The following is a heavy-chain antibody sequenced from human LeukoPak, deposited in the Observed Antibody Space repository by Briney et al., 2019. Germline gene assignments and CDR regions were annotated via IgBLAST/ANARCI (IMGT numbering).Heavy chain of an antibody. CDR1: VFTFSSYS. Sequence: GWALRLSCACYVFTFSSYSMMWVRQAPVKVLEWVSALSGSGGSTYYADSVKGRFTISRDNTKNTLYLQMNILRAVDTAVYYCAKGGYCSGGSCYAVGPTDLYFDYWGQGTLVSVSS. J-gene: IGHJ4*02. CDR2: LSGSGGST. V-gene: IGHV3-23*01. CDR3: AKGGYCSGGSCYAVGPTDLYFDY. D-gene: IGHD2-15*01.